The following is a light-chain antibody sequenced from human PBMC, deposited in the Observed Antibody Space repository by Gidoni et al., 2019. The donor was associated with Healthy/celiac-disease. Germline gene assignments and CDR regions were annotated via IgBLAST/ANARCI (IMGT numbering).Light chain of an antibody. J-gene: IGKJ5*01. Sequence: EIVFTQSPATLSLSPGERATLSCRARQSVSSYLAWYQQKPGQAPRLLIYDASNRATGIPARFSGSWSGTDFTLTISSLEPEDVAVYYCQQRSNWPITFGQGTRLEIK. CDR3: QQRSNWPIT. V-gene: IGKV3-11*01. CDR2: DAS. CDR1: QSVSSY.